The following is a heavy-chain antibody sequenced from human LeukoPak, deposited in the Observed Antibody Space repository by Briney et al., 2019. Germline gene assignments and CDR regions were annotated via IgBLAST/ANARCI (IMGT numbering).Heavy chain of an antibody. CDR1: GGSISSYY. D-gene: IGHD3-22*01. V-gene: IGHV4-59*12. J-gene: IGHJ5*02. CDR2: IYYSGST. CDR3: ARVAYYYDSSGYYNWFDP. Sequence: SETLSLTCTVSGGSISSYYWSWIRQPPGKGLEWIGYIYYSGSTNYNPSLKSRVTISVDTSKNQFSLKLSSVTAADTAVYYCARVAYYYDSSGYYNWFDPWGQGTLVTVSS.